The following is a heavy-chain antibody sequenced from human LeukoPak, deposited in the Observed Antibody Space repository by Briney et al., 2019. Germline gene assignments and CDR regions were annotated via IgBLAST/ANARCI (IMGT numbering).Heavy chain of an antibody. CDR1: GFIFSSYG. CDR3: ARDSRGDYDHVDY. J-gene: IGHJ4*02. D-gene: IGHD4-17*01. Sequence: PGGSLRLSCAASGFIFSSYGLHWVRQAPGKGLEWVAVIWNDGSNKYYAGSVKGRFTISRDNSKNTLYLQMNSLRADDTAVYFCARDSRGDYDHVDYWGQGTLVTVSS. CDR2: IWNDGSNK. V-gene: IGHV3-33*01.